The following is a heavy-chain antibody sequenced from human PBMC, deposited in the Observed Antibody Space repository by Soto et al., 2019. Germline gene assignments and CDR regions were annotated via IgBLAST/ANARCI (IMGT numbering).Heavy chain of an antibody. CDR2: VYYTGTT. Sequence: ETLSLTCAVSGGSIGSYHWSWVRQPPGKGLEWIASVYYTGTTNYNPSLGSRVTISIDAPENQISLKLTSVTAADTAFYYCARDTVLTGMFDLWGQGTLVTVSS. V-gene: IGHV4-59*01. D-gene: IGHD4-17*01. J-gene: IGHJ5*02. CDR1: GGSIGSYH. CDR3: ARDTVLTGMFDL.